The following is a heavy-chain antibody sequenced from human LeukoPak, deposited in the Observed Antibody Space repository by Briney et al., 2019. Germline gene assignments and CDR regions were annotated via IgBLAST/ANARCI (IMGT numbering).Heavy chain of an antibody. CDR1: GYTFTGYY. D-gene: IGHD1-26*01. CDR2: INPNSGGT. Sequence: GASVKVSCKASGYTFTGYYMHWVRQAPGQGLEWMGWINPNSGGTNYAQKFQGWVTMTRDTSISTAYMELSRLRSDDTAVYYCARDFPGWELTRRFDAFDIWGQGTMVTVSS. CDR3: ARDFPGWELTRRFDAFDI. V-gene: IGHV1-2*04. J-gene: IGHJ3*02.